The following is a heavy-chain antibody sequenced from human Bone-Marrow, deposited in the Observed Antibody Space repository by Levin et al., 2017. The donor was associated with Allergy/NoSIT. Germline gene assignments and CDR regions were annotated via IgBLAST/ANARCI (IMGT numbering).Heavy chain of an antibody. CDR1: GGPFNSYP. CDR2: IVPVFGTT. CDR3: AREDRPYYDSGAYGSFGS. Sequence: PGESLKISCKASGGPFNSYPLSWVRQAPGQGLQWMGGIVPVFGTTTYAQAFQGRVTITADDSTNTTYMELSSLTSDDTAVYYCAREDRPYYDSGAYGSFGSWGQGTRLTVSS. J-gene: IGHJ4*02. D-gene: IGHD3-10*01. V-gene: IGHV1-69*01.